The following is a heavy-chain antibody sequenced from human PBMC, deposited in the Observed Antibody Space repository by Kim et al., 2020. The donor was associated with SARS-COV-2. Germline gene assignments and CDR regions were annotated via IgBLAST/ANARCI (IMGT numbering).Heavy chain of an antibody. Sequence: SETLSLTCTVSGGSISSGGYYWSWIRQHPGKGLEWIGYIYYSGSTYYNPSLESRVTISVDTSKNQFSLKLSSVTAADTAVYYCASTYDSSSLLDYWGQGTLVTVSS. CDR2: IYYSGST. CDR1: GGSISSGGYY. V-gene: IGHV4-31*03. CDR3: ASTYDSSSLLDY. J-gene: IGHJ4*02. D-gene: IGHD6-6*01.